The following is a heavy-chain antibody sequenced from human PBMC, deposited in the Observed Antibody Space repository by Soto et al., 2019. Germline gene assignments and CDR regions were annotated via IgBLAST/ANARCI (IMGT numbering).Heavy chain of an antibody. CDR2: ISAYNGNT. CDR1: GYTFTSYG. Sequence: QVQLVQSGAEVKKPGASVKVSCKASGYTFTSYGISWVRQAPGQGLEWMGWISAYNGNTNYAQKLQGRVTMTPDTSTSTACMELRSLRSDDTAVYYCARALPYYDSSGYSTYFDYWGQGTLVTVSS. J-gene: IGHJ4*02. CDR3: ARALPYYDSSGYSTYFDY. D-gene: IGHD3-22*01. V-gene: IGHV1-18*01.